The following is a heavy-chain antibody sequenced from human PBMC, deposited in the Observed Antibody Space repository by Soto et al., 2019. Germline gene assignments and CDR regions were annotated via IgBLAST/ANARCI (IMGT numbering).Heavy chain of an antibody. CDR2: ISSNGGST. J-gene: IGHJ4*02. CDR1: GFTFSSYA. V-gene: IGHV3-64*01. Sequence: VGSLRLSCVSSGFTFSSYAMHWVRQAPGKGLEYVSAISSNGGSTYYANSVKGRFTISRDNSKNTLYLQMGSLRAEDMAVYYCARRDGYNSDYWGQGTLVTVSS. D-gene: IGHD5-12*01. CDR3: ARRDGYNSDY.